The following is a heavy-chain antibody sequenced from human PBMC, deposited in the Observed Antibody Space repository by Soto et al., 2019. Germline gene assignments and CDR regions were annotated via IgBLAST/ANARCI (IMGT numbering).Heavy chain of an antibody. D-gene: IGHD1-26*01. Sequence: GGSLRLSCAASGFTFSSYAMSWVRQAPGKGLEWVSAISGSGGSTYYADSVKGRFTISRDNSKNTLYLQMNSLRAEDTAVYYCAKDLEVGAKRLVYYFDYWGQGTLVTVSS. CDR1: GFTFSSYA. J-gene: IGHJ4*02. CDR3: AKDLEVGAKRLVYYFDY. CDR2: ISGSGGST. V-gene: IGHV3-23*01.